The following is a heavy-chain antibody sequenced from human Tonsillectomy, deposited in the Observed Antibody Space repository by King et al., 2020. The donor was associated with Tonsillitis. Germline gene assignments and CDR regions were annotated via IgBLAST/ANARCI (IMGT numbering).Heavy chain of an antibody. J-gene: IGHJ3*01. CDR1: GFTFSSYW. CDR3: ARALSPETSGHYYDAFDV. V-gene: IGHV3-7*01. CDR2: INEDGSEK. D-gene: IGHD3-22*01. Sequence: VQLVESGGDLVQPGGSLRLSCAPSGFTFSSYWMTWVRQAPGKGLEWVANINEDGSEKYYADSVRGRFTISRDNAKNSMFLQMTSLRAGDTAVYYCARALSPETSGHYYDAFDVWGRGTMVTVSS.